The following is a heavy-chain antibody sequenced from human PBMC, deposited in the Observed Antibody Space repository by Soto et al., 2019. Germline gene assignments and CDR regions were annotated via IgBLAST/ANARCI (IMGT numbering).Heavy chain of an antibody. CDR3: ARDGSDLTVTTCFDY. CDR2: ISYDGSNK. V-gene: IGHV3-30-3*01. D-gene: IGHD4-17*01. Sequence: QVQLVESGGGVVQPGRSLRLSCAASGFTFSSYAMHWVRQAPGKGLEWVAVISYDGSNKYYADSVKGRFTISRDNSKNTLYLQMNSLRAEDTAVYYCARDGSDLTVTTCFDYWGQGTLVTVSS. J-gene: IGHJ4*02. CDR1: GFTFSSYA.